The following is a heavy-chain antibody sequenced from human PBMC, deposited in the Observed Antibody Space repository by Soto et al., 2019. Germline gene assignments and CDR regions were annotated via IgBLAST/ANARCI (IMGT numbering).Heavy chain of an antibody. CDR1: GGSVSSGSYY. D-gene: IGHD3-22*01. Sequence: PSETLSLTCTVSGGSVSSGSYYWSWIRQPPGKGLEWIGYIYYSGSTNYNPSLKSRVTISVDTSKNQFSLKLSSVTAADTAVYYCARIGYYDKSPVDYWGQGTLVTVSS. CDR2: IYYSGST. J-gene: IGHJ4*02. CDR3: ARIGYYDKSPVDY. V-gene: IGHV4-61*01.